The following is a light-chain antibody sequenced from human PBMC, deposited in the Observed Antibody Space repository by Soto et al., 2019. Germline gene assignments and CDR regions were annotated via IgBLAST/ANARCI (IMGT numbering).Light chain of an antibody. Sequence: QSVLTQPASVSGSPEQSITISCTGTSSDVGSYNLVSWYQQHPGKVPKLMIYEVSKRPSGVSNRFSGSKFGNTASLTISGRQAEDEADYYCCSYAGSGIVIFGGGTKVTVL. CDR3: CSYAGSGIVI. CDR2: EVS. CDR1: SSDVGSYNL. J-gene: IGLJ2*01. V-gene: IGLV2-23*02.